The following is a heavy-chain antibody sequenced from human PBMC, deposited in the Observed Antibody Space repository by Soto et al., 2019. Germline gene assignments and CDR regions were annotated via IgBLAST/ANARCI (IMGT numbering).Heavy chain of an antibody. CDR2: ISAYNGNT. CDR3: ARDMPSYYDFWSGYYSFDY. Sequence: QVRLVQSGAEVKKPGASVKVSCKASGYTFTSYGISWVRQAPGQGLEWMGWISAYNGNTNYAQKLQGRVTMTTDTSTSTAYMELRSLRSDDTAVYYCARDMPSYYDFWSGYYSFDYWGQGTLVTVSS. D-gene: IGHD3-3*01. CDR1: GYTFTSYG. J-gene: IGHJ4*02. V-gene: IGHV1-18*01.